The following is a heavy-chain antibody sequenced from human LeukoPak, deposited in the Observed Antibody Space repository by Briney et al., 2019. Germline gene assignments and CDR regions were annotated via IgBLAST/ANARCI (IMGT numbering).Heavy chain of an antibody. CDR1: GGSISSSSYY. Sequence: SETLSLTCTVSGGSISSSSYYWGWIRQPPGKGLEWIGSIYSSGSTYYNPSLKTRVTISVDTSKNQFSLKLSSVTAADTAVYYCATNEWSGYYFEYWGQGTLVPVSS. V-gene: IGHV4-39*01. J-gene: IGHJ4*02. CDR2: IYSSGST. CDR3: ATNEWSGYYFEY. D-gene: IGHD3-3*01.